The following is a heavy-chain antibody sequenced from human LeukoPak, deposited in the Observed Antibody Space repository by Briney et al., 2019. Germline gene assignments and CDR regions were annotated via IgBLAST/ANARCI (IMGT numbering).Heavy chain of an antibody. V-gene: IGHV4-31*03. D-gene: IGHD3-16*02. CDR3: ARGRYSYGWNDS. Sequence: SQTLSLTCTVSGGSIGTSAYYWNWIRQHPGKGLEWIGFISDSGSTLYNPSLKSRVTISSDTSKNQFSLKLTSVTAADMAVYYCARGRYSYGWNDSWGQGTLVTVPS. J-gene: IGHJ5*01. CDR2: ISDSGST. CDR1: GGSIGTSAYY.